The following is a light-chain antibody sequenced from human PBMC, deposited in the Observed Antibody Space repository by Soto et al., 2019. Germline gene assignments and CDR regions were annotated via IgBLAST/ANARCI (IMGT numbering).Light chain of an antibody. V-gene: IGLV2-8*01. CDR3: SSYAGSNNFGV. Sequence: QSALTQPPSASGSPGQSVTISCTGTSSDVGGYNYVSWYQQHPGKAPKLMIYEVSKRPSGVPDRFSGSKSGNTASLTVSGLQAEDEADYCCSSYAGSNNFGVFGTGTKVTVL. CDR1: SSDVGGYNY. CDR2: EVS. J-gene: IGLJ1*01.